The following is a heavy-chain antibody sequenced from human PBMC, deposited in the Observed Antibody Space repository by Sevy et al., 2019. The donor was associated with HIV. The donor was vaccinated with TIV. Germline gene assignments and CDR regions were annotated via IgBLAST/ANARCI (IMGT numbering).Heavy chain of an antibody. CDR3: ARVVEPAGIDPYYYGVDV. J-gene: IGHJ6*02. V-gene: IGHV1-2*02. CDR1: GYTFTDYY. CDR2: INPKRCGT. D-gene: IGHD2-2*02. Sequence: ASVKVSCKASGYTFTDYYIHWVRQAPGQGLEWMGWINPKRCGTNYAQKFHGRVTMTRDTSIRTAYMELSRLRSDDTAVYYCARVVEPAGIDPYYYGVDVWGPGATVTVSS.